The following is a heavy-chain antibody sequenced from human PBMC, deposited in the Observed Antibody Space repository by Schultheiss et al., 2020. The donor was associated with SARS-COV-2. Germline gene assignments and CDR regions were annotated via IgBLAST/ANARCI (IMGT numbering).Heavy chain of an antibody. D-gene: IGHD1-26*01. CDR1: GYTFTGYY. J-gene: IGHJ4*02. Sequence: ASVKVSCEASGYTFTGYYMHWVRQAPGQGLEWMGWINPNSGGTNYAQKFQGRVTMTRDTSISTAYMELRSLRSDDTAVYYCARVVGATTPSDYWGQGTLVTVSS. CDR3: ARVVGATTPSDY. CDR2: INPNSGGT. V-gene: IGHV1-2*02.